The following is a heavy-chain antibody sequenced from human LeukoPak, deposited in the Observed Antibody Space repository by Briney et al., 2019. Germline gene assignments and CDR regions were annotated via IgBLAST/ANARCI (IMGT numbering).Heavy chain of an antibody. J-gene: IGHJ1*01. CDR1: SGSISSYY. CDR2: IYYSGST. D-gene: IGHD4-17*01. V-gene: IGHV4-59*08. CDR3: ARSSGDSFAEYFQH. Sequence: SETLSLTCTVCSGSISSYYWSWIRQPPGKGLEWIGYIYYSGSTNYNPSLKSRVTISVDTSKNQFSLKLSSVTAADTAVYYCARSSGDSFAEYFQHWGQGTLVTLSS.